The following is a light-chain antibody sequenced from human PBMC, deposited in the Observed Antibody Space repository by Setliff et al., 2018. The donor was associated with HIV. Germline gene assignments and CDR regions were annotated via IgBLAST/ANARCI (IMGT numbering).Light chain of an antibody. CDR1: SRDIGAYNY. CDR2: DVS. CDR3: SSYAGTFTLYA. J-gene: IGLJ1*01. V-gene: IGLV2-11*01. Sequence: QSALTQPRSVSGSPGQSVTISCTGTSRDIGAYNYVSWYQQHPDKAPKLIIYDVSRRPSGVPDRFSGSKSGNTASLTIYGLQAEDEADYYCSSYAGTFTLYALGTGTKV.